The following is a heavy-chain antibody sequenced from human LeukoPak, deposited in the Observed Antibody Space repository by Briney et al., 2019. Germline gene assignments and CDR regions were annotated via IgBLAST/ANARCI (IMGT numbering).Heavy chain of an antibody. CDR2: IKQDGSEK. V-gene: IGHV3-7*01. J-gene: IGHJ4*02. Sequence: GGSLRLSCAASGFTFSSYLMSWVRQAPGKGLEWVANIKQDGSEKYYVDSVKGRFTISRDNAKNSLYLQMNSLRAEDTAVYYCARQLSRSYYFDYWGQGTLVTVSS. CDR1: GFTFSSYL. D-gene: IGHD3-3*01. CDR3: ARQLSRSYYFDY.